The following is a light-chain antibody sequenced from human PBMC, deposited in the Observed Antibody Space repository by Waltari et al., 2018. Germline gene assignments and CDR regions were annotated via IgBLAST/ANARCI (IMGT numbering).Light chain of an antibody. CDR1: QRISSSY. Sequence: EIVLTHSPATLSLSPGERATLSCSASQRISSSYLNWYQQKPGQAPRLLIYDASNRATGIPDRFSGSGSGTDFTLNISRLEPEDFAVYYCQHYGSSSDTFGQGTKLEI. V-gene: IGKV3-20*01. CDR2: DAS. J-gene: IGKJ2*01. CDR3: QHYGSSSDT.